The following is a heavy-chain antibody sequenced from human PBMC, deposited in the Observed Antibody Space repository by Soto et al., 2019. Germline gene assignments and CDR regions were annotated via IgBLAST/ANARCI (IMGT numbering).Heavy chain of an antibody. V-gene: IGHV3-30-3*01. CDR1: GFPFSSYS. J-gene: IGHJ4*02. CDR2: MSYDENSK. CDR3: VRGRRVTDHDDLGS. Sequence: QVQLVESGGGVVQPGRSLRLSCAASGFPFSSYSMHWVRQAPGKGLEWVAAMSYDENSKYFADSVKGRFTISRDNSKNTLPLQINSRGHEDSAVYYCVRGRRVTDHDDLGSWGQGTLVTVSS. D-gene: IGHD2-21*02.